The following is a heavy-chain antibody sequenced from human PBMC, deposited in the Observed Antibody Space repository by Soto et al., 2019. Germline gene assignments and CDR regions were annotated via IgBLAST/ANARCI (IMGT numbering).Heavy chain of an antibody. CDR2: IFYSRTT. V-gene: IGHV4-31*03. Sequence: SETLSLTCTVSGGSINSGGYYWTWIRQHPGKGLEWIGYIFYSRTTSYNPSLKSRVTISGDTSKNQFSLTLRSVTAAYSAVYYCARESPRELAYYFDFSGQGTPVTVSS. CDR3: ARESPRELAYYFDF. CDR1: GGSINSGGYY. J-gene: IGHJ4*01. D-gene: IGHD3-16*01.